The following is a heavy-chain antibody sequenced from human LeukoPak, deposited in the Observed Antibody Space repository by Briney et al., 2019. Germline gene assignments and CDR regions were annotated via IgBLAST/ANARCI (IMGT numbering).Heavy chain of an antibody. J-gene: IGHJ4*02. V-gene: IGHV3-53*01. D-gene: IGHD3-22*01. CDR1: GFTVSNNY. CDR2: IYDDDST. CDR3: ARWGHYYDSSLFDY. Sequence: GGSLRLSCAASGFTVSNNYLSWVRQAPGKGLEWVSVIYDDDSTYYTDSVKGRFTISRDNSKNTVYLQMNSLRAEDTAVYYCARWGHYYDSSLFDYWGQGTLVTASS.